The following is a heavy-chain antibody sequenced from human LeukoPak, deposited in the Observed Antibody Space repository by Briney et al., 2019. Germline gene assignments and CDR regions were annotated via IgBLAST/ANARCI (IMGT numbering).Heavy chain of an antibody. CDR1: GGTLSSYA. CDR3: ARDFGTYAFDI. J-gene: IGHJ3*02. V-gene: IGHV1-69*06. CDR2: IIPIFGTA. D-gene: IGHD1-1*01. Sequence: ASVKVSCKASGGTLSSYAISWVRQAPGQGLEWMGGIIPIFGTANYAQKFQGRVTITADKSTSTAYMELSSLRSEDTAVYYCARDFGTYAFDIWGQGTMVTVSS.